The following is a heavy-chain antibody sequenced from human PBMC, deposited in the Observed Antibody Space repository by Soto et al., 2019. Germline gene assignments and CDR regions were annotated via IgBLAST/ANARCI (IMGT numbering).Heavy chain of an antibody. V-gene: IGHV4-30-4*01. CDR3: ARAVRGSYYDY. D-gene: IGHD1-26*01. J-gene: IGHJ4*02. CDR1: GGSISSGDYY. Sequence: PSETLSLTCTVSGGSISSGDYYWSWIRQPAGKGLEWIGYIYYSGSTYYNPSLKSRVTISVDTSKNQFSLKLSSVTAADTAVYYCARAVRGSYYDYWGQGTLVTVSS. CDR2: IYYSGST.